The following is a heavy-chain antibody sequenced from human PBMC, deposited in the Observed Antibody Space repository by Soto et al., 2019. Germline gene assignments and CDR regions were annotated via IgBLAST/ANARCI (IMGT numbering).Heavy chain of an antibody. J-gene: IGHJ6*02. CDR1: GYTFTSYG. CDR3: ARDGPDMGGYYYYGMDV. CDR2: ISAYNGNT. Sequence: VKVSCKASGYTFTSYGISWVRQAPGQGLEWMGWISAYNGNTNYAQKLQGRVTMTTDTSTSTAYMELRSLRSDDTAVYYCARDGPDMGGYYYYGMDVWGQGTTVTVSS. D-gene: IGHD2-15*01. V-gene: IGHV1-18*04.